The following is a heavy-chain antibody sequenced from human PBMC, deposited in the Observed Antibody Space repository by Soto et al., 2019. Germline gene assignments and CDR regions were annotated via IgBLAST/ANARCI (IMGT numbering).Heavy chain of an antibody. Sequence: QVQLVQSGADVKKPGASVKVSCKASGYNFTSYGISWVRQAPGQGLEWMGWISPHNDRTKYARRFQDRVTMTTATPTSTVYMELGSLRSDDTAVYYCARDLYYSSGRYFAHDAVDIWGQGTVVTVSS. CDR2: ISPHNDRT. D-gene: IGHD6-19*01. V-gene: IGHV1-18*01. J-gene: IGHJ3*02. CDR3: ARDLYYSSGRYFAHDAVDI. CDR1: GYNFTSYG.